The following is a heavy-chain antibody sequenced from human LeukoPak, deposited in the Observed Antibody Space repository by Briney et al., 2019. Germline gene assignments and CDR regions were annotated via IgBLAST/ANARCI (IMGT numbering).Heavy chain of an antibody. J-gene: IGHJ1*01. D-gene: IGHD6-13*01. CDR2: ISGSDGST. CDR1: GFTFSSFS. Sequence: GGSLRLSCAASGFTFSSFSMSWVRQAPGKRLEWVSAISGSDGSTYYADSVKGRFTISRDNSKNTLYLQMDSLRVEDTAVYYCGKRVPSSWYQPLGQGTLVTVSS. CDR3: GKRVPSSWYQP. V-gene: IGHV3-23*01.